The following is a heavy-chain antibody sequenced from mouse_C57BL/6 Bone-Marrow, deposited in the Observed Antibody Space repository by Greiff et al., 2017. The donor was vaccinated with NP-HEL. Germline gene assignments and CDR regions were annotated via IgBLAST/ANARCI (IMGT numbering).Heavy chain of an antibody. CDR3: TTNYYGSRVDY. CDR1: GFNIKDDY. V-gene: IGHV14-4*01. J-gene: IGHJ2*01. D-gene: IGHD1-1*01. CDR2: IDPENGDT. Sequence: VQLKQSGAELVRPGASVKLSCTASGFNIKDDYMHWVKQRPEQGLEWIGWIDPENGDTEYASKFQGKATITADTSSNTAYLQLSSLTSEDTAVYYCTTNYYGSRVDYWGQGTTLTVSS.